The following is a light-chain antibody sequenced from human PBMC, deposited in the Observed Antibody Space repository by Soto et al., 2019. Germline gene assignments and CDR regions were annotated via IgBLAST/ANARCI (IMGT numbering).Light chain of an antibody. CDR2: WAS. CDR1: QNNKNY. V-gene: IGKV4-1*01. J-gene: IGKJ4*01. CDR3: QQYYSTPLT. Sequence: DIVMTQSPDSLAVSLGERATINCKSSQNNKNYLAWYQQKAGQPPKLLIYWASTRESGVPDRFSGSGSGTDFTLTISSLQAEDVAVYYCQQYYSTPLTFGGGTKVDIK.